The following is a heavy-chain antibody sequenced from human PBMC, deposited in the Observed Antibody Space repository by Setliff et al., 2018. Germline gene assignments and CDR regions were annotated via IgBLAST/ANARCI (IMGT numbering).Heavy chain of an antibody. V-gene: IGHV1-2*02. CDR2: INPRTGVT. CDR3: ARDGDILTTYYIYYYYMDV. CDR1: GYTFTGHY. J-gene: IGHJ6*03. Sequence: ASVKVSCKASGYTFTGHYIHWVRQAPGQGLVWMGWINPRTGVTNSAQKFQGRVTMTRDTSITTVYMDLSRLKSDDTAVYFCARDGDILTTYYIYYYYMDVWGKGTTVTAP. D-gene: IGHD3-9*01.